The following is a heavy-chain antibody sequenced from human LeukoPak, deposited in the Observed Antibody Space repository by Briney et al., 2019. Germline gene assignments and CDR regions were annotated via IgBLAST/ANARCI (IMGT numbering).Heavy chain of an antibody. J-gene: IGHJ4*02. V-gene: IGHV3-30*01. CDR3: ARHFGPGAVYCGGDFYSGGFDY. CDR1: GFTFSSYA. Sequence: PAGRSLRLSCAASGFTFSSYAMHWARQAPGKGLEWVAVISYDGSNKYYADTVKGRFTISRDNSKNTLYLQMNSLRAEDTAVYYCARHFGPGAVYCGGDFYSGGFDYWGQGTLVTVSS. CDR2: ISYDGSNK. D-gene: IGHD2-21*02.